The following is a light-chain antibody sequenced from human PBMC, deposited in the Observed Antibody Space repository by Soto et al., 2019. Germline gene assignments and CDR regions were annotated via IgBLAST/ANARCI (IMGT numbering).Light chain of an antibody. CDR1: QTISNN. V-gene: IGKV3-15*01. Sequence: EIVMTQSPATLSLSPGDRATLSCRASQTISNNLAWYHQRPGQPPSLLIYGASTRAPSVPARFSGSASGTELTLTISSLESEVVGVYYCQQYYNWPPLTFGGGTRVEIK. J-gene: IGKJ4*01. CDR2: GAS. CDR3: QQYYNWPPLT.